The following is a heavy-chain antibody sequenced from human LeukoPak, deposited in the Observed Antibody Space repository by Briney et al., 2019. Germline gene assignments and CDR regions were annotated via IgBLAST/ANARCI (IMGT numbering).Heavy chain of an antibody. V-gene: IGHV5-51*01. CDR1: GYSFTNYW. CDR3: ARHRPTSNDAFDI. Sequence: GESLKISCKGSGYSFTNYWIGWVRQMPGKGLEWMALIYPGDYDTRYSPSFQGQVTISADKSISTAYLQWSSLKASDTAMYYCARHRPTSNDAFDIWGQGTMVTVSS. D-gene: IGHD1-26*01. J-gene: IGHJ3*02. CDR2: IYPGDYDT.